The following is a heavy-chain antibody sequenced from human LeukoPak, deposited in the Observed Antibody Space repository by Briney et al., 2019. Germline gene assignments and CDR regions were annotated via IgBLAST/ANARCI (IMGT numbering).Heavy chain of an antibody. J-gene: IGHJ4*02. D-gene: IGHD3-22*01. Sequence: LAGGSLRPSCTASGFAFSSYAMSWVRQAPGVGLEWVSAIDGGGGRTWHADSVRGRFTISRDNSKNTPFMQMNSLRAEDTAVYYCAKDFYDSSGSRYDYWGQGTLVTVSS. CDR3: AKDFYDSSGSRYDY. CDR2: IDGGGGRT. V-gene: IGHV3-23*01. CDR1: GFAFSSYA.